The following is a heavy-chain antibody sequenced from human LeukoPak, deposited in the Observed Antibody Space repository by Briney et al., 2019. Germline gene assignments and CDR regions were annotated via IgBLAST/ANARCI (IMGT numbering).Heavy chain of an antibody. V-gene: IGHV3-21*01. CDR3: ARIRYSSGWAFDY. D-gene: IGHD6-19*01. Sequence: GGSLRLSCAASGFTFSSYSMNWVRQAPGKGLEWVSSISSSSYIYYADSVKGRFTISRDNAKNSLYLQMNSLRAEDTAVYYCARIRYSSGWAFDYWGQGTLVTVSS. CDR1: GFTFSSYS. J-gene: IGHJ4*02. CDR2: ISSSSYI.